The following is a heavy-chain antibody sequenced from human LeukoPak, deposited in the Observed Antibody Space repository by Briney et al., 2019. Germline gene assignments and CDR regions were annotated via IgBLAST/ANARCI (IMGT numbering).Heavy chain of an antibody. CDR2: IYHSGST. CDR1: GYSISSGYY. Sequence: SETLSLTCTVSGYSISSGYYWGWIRQPPGKGLEWIGSIYHSGSTYYNPSLKSRVTISVDTSENQFSLKLSSVTAADTAVYYCARVGDTAGTTWSFDYWGQGTLVTVSS. V-gene: IGHV4-38-2*02. CDR3: ARVGDTAGTTWSFDY. J-gene: IGHJ4*02. D-gene: IGHD5-18*01.